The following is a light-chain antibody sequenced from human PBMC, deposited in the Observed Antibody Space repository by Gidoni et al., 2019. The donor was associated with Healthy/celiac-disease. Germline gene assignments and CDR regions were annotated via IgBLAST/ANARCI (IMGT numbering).Light chain of an antibody. J-gene: IGKJ2*01. CDR1: QSVSSN. V-gene: IGKV3-15*01. CDR2: GAS. Sequence: EIVLTQSPATLSVYPGERATLSCRASQSVSSNLDWYQQKPGKAPRLLIYGASTMATGIPARFSGSGSGTDFTLTISSLQSEDFAVYYCQQYNNWPPVTFGQGTKLEIK. CDR3: QQYNNWPPVT.